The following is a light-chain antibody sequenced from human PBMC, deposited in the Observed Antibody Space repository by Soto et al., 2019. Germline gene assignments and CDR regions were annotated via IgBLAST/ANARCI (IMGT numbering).Light chain of an antibody. Sequence: DIQMTQSPSSLSASVGDRVTITCQASQDISNYLNWYQQKPGKAPKLLIYDASNLETGVPSRFSGSLSATDFTFTISSLQPEDIATYYCQQYDNLPWTFGQGTKVEIK. CDR3: QQYDNLPWT. CDR1: QDISNY. V-gene: IGKV1-33*01. J-gene: IGKJ1*01. CDR2: DAS.